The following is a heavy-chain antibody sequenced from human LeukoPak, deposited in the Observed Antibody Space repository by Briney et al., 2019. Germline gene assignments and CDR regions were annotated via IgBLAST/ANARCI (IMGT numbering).Heavy chain of an antibody. Sequence: GESLKISCKGFGYSFPSYWIGWGRQMPGKGLEWMGIIYPGDSDTRYSPSFQGRVTISADKSISTAYLQWSSLKASDSAMYYCARADNILATWGQGTLVTVSS. CDR2: IYPGDSDT. D-gene: IGHD5-12*01. CDR1: GYSFPSYW. J-gene: IGHJ5*02. V-gene: IGHV5-51*01. CDR3: ARADNILAT.